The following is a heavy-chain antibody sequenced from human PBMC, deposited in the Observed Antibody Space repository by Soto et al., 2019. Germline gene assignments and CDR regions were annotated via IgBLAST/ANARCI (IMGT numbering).Heavy chain of an antibody. CDR2: IRGSGGST. Sequence: EVQLLESGGGLVQPGGSLRLSCAASGFTFSSYAMSWVRQAPGKGLALVSAIRGSGGSTYYADSVKGRFTISRDNSKNTLYLQMNSLRAEDTAVYYCAKDQDILTGYYKGNWFDPWGQGTLVTVSS. CDR1: GFTFSSYA. CDR3: AKDQDILTGYYKGNWFDP. J-gene: IGHJ5*02. D-gene: IGHD3-9*01. V-gene: IGHV3-23*01.